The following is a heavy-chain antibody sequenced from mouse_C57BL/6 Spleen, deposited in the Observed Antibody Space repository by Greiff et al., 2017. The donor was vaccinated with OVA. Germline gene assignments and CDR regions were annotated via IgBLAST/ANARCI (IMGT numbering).Heavy chain of an antibody. CDR2: IDPSDSYT. V-gene: IGHV1-50*01. CDR1: GYTFTSYW. D-gene: IGHD2-4*01. Sequence: QVHVKQPGAELVKPGASVKLSCKASGYTFTSYWMQWVKQRPGQGLEWIGEIDPSDSYTNYNQKFKGKATLTVDTSSSTAYMQLSSLTSEDSAVYYCAREGGLRLVMDYWGQGTSVTVSS. CDR3: AREGGLRLVMDY. J-gene: IGHJ4*01.